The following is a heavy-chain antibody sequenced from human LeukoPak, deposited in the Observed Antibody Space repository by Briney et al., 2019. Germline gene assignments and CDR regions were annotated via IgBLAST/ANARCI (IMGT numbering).Heavy chain of an antibody. V-gene: IGHV3-23*01. CDR1: GFTFSSYA. CDR2: ISGSGDNT. CDR3: AKDSYTLVRGVSLY. J-gene: IGHJ4*02. D-gene: IGHD3-10*01. Sequence: GGSLRLSCAASGFTFSSYAMNWVRQAPGKGLEWVSGISGSGDNTYYADSVKGRFTISRDNSKNTLYLRMNSLRAEDTALYYCAKDSYTLVRGVSLYWGQGTLVTVSS.